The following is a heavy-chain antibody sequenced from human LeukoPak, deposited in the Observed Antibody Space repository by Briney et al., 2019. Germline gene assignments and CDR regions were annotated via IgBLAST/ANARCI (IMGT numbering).Heavy chain of an antibody. D-gene: IGHD3-22*01. Sequence: PSETLSLTCTVSGGSISSYDWSWIRKPPGKGLEWIGYIYYSGSTNYNPSLKSRVTISADTSKSEISLKLSTVTAADTAVYYCARLQFLSGGYYAFDSWGQGSRVTVSS. CDR2: IYYSGST. CDR1: GGSISSYD. CDR3: ARLQFLSGGYYAFDS. V-gene: IGHV4-59*12. J-gene: IGHJ4*02.